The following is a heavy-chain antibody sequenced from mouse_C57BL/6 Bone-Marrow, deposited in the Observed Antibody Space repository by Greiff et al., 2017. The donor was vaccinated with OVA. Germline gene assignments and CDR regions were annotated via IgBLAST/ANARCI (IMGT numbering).Heavy chain of an antibody. CDR2: IDPETGGT. CDR3: TKGNYGSSPAWFAY. D-gene: IGHD1-1*01. CDR1: GYTFTDYE. J-gene: IGHJ3*01. V-gene: IGHV1-15*01. Sequence: QVQLKESGAELVRPGASVTLSCKASGYTFTDYEMHWVKQTPVHGLEWIGAIDPETGGTAYNQKFKGKAILTADKSSSTAYMELRSLTSEDSAVYYCTKGNYGSSPAWFAYWGQGTLVTVSA.